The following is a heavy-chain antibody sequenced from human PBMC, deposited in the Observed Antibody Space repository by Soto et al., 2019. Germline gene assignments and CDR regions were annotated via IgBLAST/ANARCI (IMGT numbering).Heavy chain of an antibody. CDR1: GFTFSSYA. V-gene: IGHV3-64*01. CDR3: ARATARILYRLSWYMDV. Sequence: GGSLRLSCAASGFTFSSYAMHWVRQAPGKGLEYVSAISSNGGSTYYANSVKGRFTISRDNSKNTLYLQMGSLRAEDMAVYYCARATARILYRLSWYMDVWGKGTTVTVSS. CDR2: ISSNGGST. D-gene: IGHD2-8*01. J-gene: IGHJ6*03.